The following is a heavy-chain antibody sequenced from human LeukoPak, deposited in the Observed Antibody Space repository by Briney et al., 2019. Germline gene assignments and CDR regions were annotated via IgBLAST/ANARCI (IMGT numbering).Heavy chain of an antibody. Sequence: GGSLRLSCAASGFTFSSYAMHWVRQAPGKGLEWVAVISYDGSNKYYAGSVKGRFTISRDNSKNTLYLQMNSLRAEDTAVYYCAREGSRTYYYYYGMDVWGKGTTVTVSS. CDR2: ISYDGSNK. CDR1: GFTFSSYA. D-gene: IGHD2-15*01. J-gene: IGHJ6*04. V-gene: IGHV3-30*04. CDR3: AREGSRTYYYYYGMDV.